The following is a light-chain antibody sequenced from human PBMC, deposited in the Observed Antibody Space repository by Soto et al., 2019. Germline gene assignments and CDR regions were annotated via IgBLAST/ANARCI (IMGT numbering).Light chain of an antibody. J-gene: IGKJ1*01. CDR3: QQYDSSPRT. CDR1: QTISSW. CDR2: KAS. Sequence: DIQMTQSPSTLSGSVVDRVTITCRASQTISSWLAWYQQKPGKAPKLLIYKASTLKSGVPSRFSGSGSGTDFTLTINRLEPEDFAVYYCQQYDSSPRTFGQGTKVDIK. V-gene: IGKV1-5*03.